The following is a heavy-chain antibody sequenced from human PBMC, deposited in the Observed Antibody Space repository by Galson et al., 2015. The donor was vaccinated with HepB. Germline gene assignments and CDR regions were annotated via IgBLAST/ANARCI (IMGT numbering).Heavy chain of an antibody. J-gene: IGHJ6*02. Sequence: QSGAEVKKPGESLWISCKGSGYSFTSYWISWVRQMPGKGLEWMGRIDPSDSYTNYSPSFQGHVTISADKSISTAYLQWSSLKASDTAMYYCARLDIVVVPARYGMDVWGQGTTVTVSS. CDR3: ARLDIVVVPARYGMDV. D-gene: IGHD2-2*03. V-gene: IGHV5-10-1*01. CDR2: IDPSDSYT. CDR1: GYSFTSYW.